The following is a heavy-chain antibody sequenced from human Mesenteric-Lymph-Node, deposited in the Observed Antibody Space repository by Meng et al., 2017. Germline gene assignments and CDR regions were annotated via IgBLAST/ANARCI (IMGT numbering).Heavy chain of an antibody. CDR1: GYTFTGYY. D-gene: IGHD1-14*01. V-gene: IGHV1-2*06. CDR3: ARVPDGEHRTLIDY. CDR2: INPNSGGT. J-gene: IGHJ4*02. Sequence: QVRLVQSGAEVKKPGASVKVSCKASGYTFTGYYMHWVRQAPGQGLEWMGRINPNSGGTNYAQKFQGRVTMTRDTSISTAYMELSRLRSDDTAVYYCARVPDGEHRTLIDYWGQGTLVTVSS.